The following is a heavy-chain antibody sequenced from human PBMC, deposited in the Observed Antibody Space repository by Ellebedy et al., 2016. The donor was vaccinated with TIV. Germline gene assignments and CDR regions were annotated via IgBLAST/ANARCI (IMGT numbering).Heavy chain of an antibody. V-gene: IGHV4-39*02. CDR1: GCPTSTNYYY. CDR3: ARPGGEVRGVISPFDY. Sequence: MPSETLSLTCTVSGCPTSTNYYYWSWIRQPPGKGLEWIWRIYYDGSTSYNPSLKSRVTMSVDTSKNHFSLKLTSVTAADTAVYYCARPGGEVRGVISPFDYWGQGTLVTVSS. D-gene: IGHD3-10*01. J-gene: IGHJ4*02. CDR2: IYYDGST.